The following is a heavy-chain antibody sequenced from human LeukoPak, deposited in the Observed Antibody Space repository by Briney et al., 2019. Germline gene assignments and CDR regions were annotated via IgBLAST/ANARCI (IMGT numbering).Heavy chain of an antibody. Sequence: GGSLRLSCAASGFTFSSYGMHWVRQAPGKGLEWVAVISYDGSNKYYADSVKGRFTISRDNSKNTLYLQMNSLRAEDTAVYYCASNFYYMDVWGKGTTVTVSS. V-gene: IGHV3-30*03. CDR2: ISYDGSNK. J-gene: IGHJ6*03. CDR1: GFTFSSYG. CDR3: ASNFYYMDV.